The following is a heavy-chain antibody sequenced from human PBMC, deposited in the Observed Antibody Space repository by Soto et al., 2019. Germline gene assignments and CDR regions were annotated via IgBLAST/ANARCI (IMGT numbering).Heavy chain of an antibody. V-gene: IGHV3-23*01. CDR3: ANTDFSLVATIMYHC. D-gene: IGHD5-12*01. CDR2: ISGSGGST. CDR1: GFTFTNYA. J-gene: IGHJ4*02. Sequence: EVQLLESGGGLVQPGGSLRLSCAASGFTFTNYAMSWVRQAPGKGLEWVSTISGSGGSTYYAVSVKGRFTISRDNSKNTVYLQMNSLRAEDTAVYYCANTDFSLVATIMYHCWGQGTLVTVSS.